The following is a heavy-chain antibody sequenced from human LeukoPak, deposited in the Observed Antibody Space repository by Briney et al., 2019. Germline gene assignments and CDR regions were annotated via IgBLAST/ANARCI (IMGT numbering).Heavy chain of an antibody. CDR1: GFTFSSYG. CDR3: ANDYGGNPSGAWVY. D-gene: IGHD4-23*01. CDR2: ISYDGSNK. Sequence: GGSLRLSCAASGFTFSSYGMHWVRQAPGKGLEWVAVISYDGSNKYYADSVKGRFTISRDNSRNTLFPQMNSLRADDTAVYYCANDYGGNPSGAWVYWGQGTLVTVSS. J-gene: IGHJ4*02. V-gene: IGHV3-30*18.